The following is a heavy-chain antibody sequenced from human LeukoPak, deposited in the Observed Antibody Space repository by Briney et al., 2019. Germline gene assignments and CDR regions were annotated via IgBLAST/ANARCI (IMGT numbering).Heavy chain of an antibody. D-gene: IGHD2-2*01. V-gene: IGHV3-48*01. CDR3: ARAGFCSSTSCYGNDY. Sequence: GGSLRLSCVVSGFTLSSDWMSWVRQAPGKGLEWISYISTSGTTMYYTDSVKGRFTISRDNAKNSLYLQMNNLRAEGTAVYYCARAGFCSSTSCYGNDYWGQGTLVTVSS. CDR2: ISTSGTTM. J-gene: IGHJ4*02. CDR1: GFTLSSDW.